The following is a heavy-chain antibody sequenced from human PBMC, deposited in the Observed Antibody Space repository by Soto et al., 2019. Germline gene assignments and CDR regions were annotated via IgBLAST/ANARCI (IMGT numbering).Heavy chain of an antibody. V-gene: IGHV3-23*01. CDR1: GFTFFNYA. CDR3: AKDRGPYCSGGICYPPSWFDP. D-gene: IGHD2-15*01. CDR2: ITGIDGRT. J-gene: IGHJ5*02. Sequence: GSLRLSCVGSGFTFFNYAISFFRHSPWKWLEWVSSITGIDGRTYYADSVKGRFTISRDNPKNTLYLQMNNLRAEDTAMFYCAKDRGPYCSGGICYPPSWFDPWGQGTQVTVSS.